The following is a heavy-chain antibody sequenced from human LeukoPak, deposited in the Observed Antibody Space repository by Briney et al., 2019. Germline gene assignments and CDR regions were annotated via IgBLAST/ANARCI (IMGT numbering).Heavy chain of an antibody. V-gene: IGHV4-4*07. Sequence: SETLSLTCTVSGGSISSYFWSWIRQPAGKGLEWIGHISTSGSTNYNPSLKSRVTMSVDTSKNQFSVKLNSVTAADTAVYFCARDFVVVPAAYYFDYWGQGTLVTVSS. D-gene: IGHD2-2*01. J-gene: IGHJ4*02. CDR2: ISTSGST. CDR1: GGSISSYF. CDR3: ARDFVVVPAAYYFDY.